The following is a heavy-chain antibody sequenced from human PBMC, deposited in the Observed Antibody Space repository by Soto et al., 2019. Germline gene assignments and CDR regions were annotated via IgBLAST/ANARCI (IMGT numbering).Heavy chain of an antibody. CDR2: IYYSGST. CDR1: GGSISSSSYY. J-gene: IGHJ6*02. CDR3: ARGAAAVYYYYGMDV. V-gene: IGHV4-39*01. Sequence: SETLSLTCTVSGGSISSSSYYWGWIRQPPGKGLEWIGSIYYSGSTYYNPSLKSRVTISVDTSKNQFSLKLSSVTAADTAVYYCARGAAAVYYYYGMDVWGQGTMVT. D-gene: IGHD6-13*01.